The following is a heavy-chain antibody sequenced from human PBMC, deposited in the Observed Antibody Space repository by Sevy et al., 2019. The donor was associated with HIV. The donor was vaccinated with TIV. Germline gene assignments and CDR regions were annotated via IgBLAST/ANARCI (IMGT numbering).Heavy chain of an antibody. J-gene: IGHJ4*02. CDR2: ISAYNGNT. CDR1: GYTFTSYG. D-gene: IGHD2-2*01. CDR3: ARALPLGYSSSTSCYAATEIFDY. V-gene: IGHV1-18*01. Sequence: GASVKVSCKASGYTFTSYGISWVRQAPGQGLEWMGWISAYNGNTNYPQKLQGRVTMTTDTSTSTAYMELRGLRSDDTAVYYCARALPLGYSSSTSCYAATEIFDYWGQGTLVTVSS.